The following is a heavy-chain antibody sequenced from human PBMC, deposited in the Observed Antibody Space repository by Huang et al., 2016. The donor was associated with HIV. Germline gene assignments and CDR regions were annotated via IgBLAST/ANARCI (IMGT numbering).Heavy chain of an antibody. CDR2: INPCNGRI. J-gene: IGHJ3*01. V-gene: IGHV1-3*01. D-gene: IGHD6-19*01. CDR3: ARAARGDGYQWAFDV. CDR1: GYIFTSYS. Sequence: QVQLVQSGAEFKKPGASLKLSCAASGYIFTSYSIHWLRRVPGHSLQWLGWINPCNGRIPFLQSFNGRVILSRDTSAATVYIQLSGLTPDDTATYYCARAARGDGYQWAFDVWGQGTMVTVSP.